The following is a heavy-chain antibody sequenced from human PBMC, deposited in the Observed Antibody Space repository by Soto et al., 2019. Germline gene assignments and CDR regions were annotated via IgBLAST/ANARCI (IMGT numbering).Heavy chain of an antibody. CDR1: GFTFSSYS. D-gene: IGHD4-17*01. CDR3: ARAAHDYGDYAPFDY. CDR2: ISSSSSYI. J-gene: IGHJ4*02. Sequence: EVQLVESGGGLVKPGGSLRLSWAASGFTFSSYSMNWVRQAPGKGLEWVSSISSSSSYIYYADSVKGRFTISRDNAKNSLYLQRNSLRAEDTAVYYCARAAHDYGDYAPFDYWGQGTLVTVSS. V-gene: IGHV3-21*01.